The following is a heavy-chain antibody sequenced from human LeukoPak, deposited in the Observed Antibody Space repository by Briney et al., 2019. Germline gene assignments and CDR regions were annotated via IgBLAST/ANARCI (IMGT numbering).Heavy chain of an antibody. CDR1: GYTLTELS. V-gene: IGHV1-24*01. D-gene: IGHD6-13*01. Sequence: GASVKVSCKVSGYTLTELSMHWVRQAPGKGLEWMGGFDPEDGETIYAQKFQGRVTMTEDTSTDTAYMELSSLRSEDTAVCYCATVQYSSSWHWFDPWGQGTLVTVSS. CDR2: FDPEDGET. J-gene: IGHJ5*02. CDR3: ATVQYSSSWHWFDP.